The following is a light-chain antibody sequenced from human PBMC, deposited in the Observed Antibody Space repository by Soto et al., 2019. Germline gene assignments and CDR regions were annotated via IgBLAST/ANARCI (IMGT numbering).Light chain of an antibody. CDR3: QQFNVWHRT. CDR2: GAS. CDR1: QSVGSN. J-gene: IGKJ1*01. V-gene: IGKV3-15*01. Sequence: EIVLTQSPGTLSLSPGERATFSCRASQSVGSNLAWYQQKPGQAPRLLIYGASTRATDIPARFSGSGSGTEFALTINSLQSEDFAVYFCQQFNVWHRTFGQGTKVDIK.